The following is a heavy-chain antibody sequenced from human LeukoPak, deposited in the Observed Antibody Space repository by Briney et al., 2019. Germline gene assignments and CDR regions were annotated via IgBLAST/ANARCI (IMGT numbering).Heavy chain of an antibody. CDR2: IYHSGST. CDR1: GYSISSGYH. V-gene: IGHV4-38-2*02. Sequence: SETLSLTCTVSGYSISSGYHWGWIRQPPGKGLEWIGSIYHSGSTYYNPSLKSRVTISVDTSKNQFSLKLSSVTAADTAVYYCARVRYYYYMDVWGKGTTVTVSS. J-gene: IGHJ6*03. CDR3: ARVRYYYYMDV.